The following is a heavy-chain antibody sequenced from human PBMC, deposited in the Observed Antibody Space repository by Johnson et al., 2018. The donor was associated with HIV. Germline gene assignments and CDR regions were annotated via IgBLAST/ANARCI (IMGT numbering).Heavy chain of an antibody. Sequence: QMQLVESGGGVVQPGRSLRLSCAASGFTFSNYGMAWVRQAPGKGLEWVAVISFAGMKKHYADSVKGRFTISRDNSKNTLYLQMNSLRAEDTAVFYCAREGWELPRTGFDVWGLGTMVTVSS. D-gene: IGHD1-26*01. V-gene: IGHV3-30*03. CDR1: GFTFSNYG. CDR3: AREGWELPRTGFDV. J-gene: IGHJ3*01. CDR2: ISFAGMKK.